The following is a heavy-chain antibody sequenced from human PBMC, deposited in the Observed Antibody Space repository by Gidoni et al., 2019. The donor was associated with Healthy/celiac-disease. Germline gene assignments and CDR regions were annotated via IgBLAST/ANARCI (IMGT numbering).Heavy chain of an antibody. Sequence: QVQLQQWGAGLLKPSETLSLTCAVYGGSFRGSYWSWIRQPPGKGLEWIGEINHSGSTNYNPSLKSRVTISVDTSKNQFSLKLSSVTAADTAVYYCASFLLPLGYGDYDRTFDYWGQGTLVTVSS. CDR1: GGSFRGSY. D-gene: IGHD4-17*01. J-gene: IGHJ4*02. CDR2: INHSGST. CDR3: ASFLLPLGYGDYDRTFDY. V-gene: IGHV4-34*01.